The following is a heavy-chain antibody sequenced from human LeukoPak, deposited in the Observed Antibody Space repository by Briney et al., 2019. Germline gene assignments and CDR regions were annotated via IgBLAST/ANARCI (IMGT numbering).Heavy chain of an antibody. D-gene: IGHD5-12*01. CDR2: IKQDGSEK. Sequence: PGGSLRLSCAASGFTFSSYWMSWVRQAPGKGLEWVANIKQDGSEKYYVGSVKGRFTISRDNAKNSLYLQMNSLRAEDTAVYYCARENIVATILYGDDYYFDYWGQGTLVTVSS. V-gene: IGHV3-7*01. J-gene: IGHJ4*02. CDR1: GFTFSSYW. CDR3: ARENIVATILYGDDYYFDY.